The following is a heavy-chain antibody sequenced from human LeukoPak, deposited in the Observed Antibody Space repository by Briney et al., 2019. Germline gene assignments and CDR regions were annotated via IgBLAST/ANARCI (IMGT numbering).Heavy chain of an antibody. CDR3: ARGTTYYYDSSGYSRRYNWFDP. CDR1: VGTFSSYA. J-gene: IGHJ5*02. V-gene: IGHV1-69*05. Sequence: SVKVSCKASVGTFSSYAISWVRQAPGQGLEWMGGIIPIFGTANYAQKFQGRVTLTTDESTSTAYMELSSLRSEDTAVYYCARGTTYYYDSSGYSRRYNWFDPWGQGTLVTVSS. D-gene: IGHD3-22*01. CDR2: IIPIFGTA.